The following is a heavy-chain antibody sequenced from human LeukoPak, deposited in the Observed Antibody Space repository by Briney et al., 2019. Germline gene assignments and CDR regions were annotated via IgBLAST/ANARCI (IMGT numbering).Heavy chain of an antibody. V-gene: IGHV1-2*02. CDR2: INPNSGGT. CDR3: ARGRAYSSGWYVGGIDY. CDR1: GYTFTGYY. Sequence: ASVKVSCKASGYTFTGYYMHWVRQAPGQGLEWMGWINPNSGGTNYAQKLQGRVTMTTDTSTSTAYMELRSLRSDDTAVYYCARGRAYSSGWYVGGIDYWGQGTLVTVSS. J-gene: IGHJ4*02. D-gene: IGHD6-19*01.